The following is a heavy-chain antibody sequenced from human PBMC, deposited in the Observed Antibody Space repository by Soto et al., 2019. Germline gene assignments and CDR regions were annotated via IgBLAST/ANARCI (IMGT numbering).Heavy chain of an antibody. V-gene: IGHV1-69*06. J-gene: IGHJ2*01. Sequence: QVQLVQSGAEVKKPGASVKVSCKASGYTFTSHDINWVRQAAGQGLEWMGGIIPIFGTANYEQKFQGRVTITADTSANTVYLELSSLRSEDTAVYYCASTKYDSSAYYYWYLGLWGRGTLVTVSS. D-gene: IGHD3-22*01. CDR3: ASTKYDSSAYYYWYLGL. CDR1: GYTFTSHD. CDR2: IIPIFGTA.